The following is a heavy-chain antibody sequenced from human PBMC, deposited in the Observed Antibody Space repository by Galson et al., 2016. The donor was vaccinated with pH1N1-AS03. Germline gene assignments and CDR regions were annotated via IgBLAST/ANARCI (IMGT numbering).Heavy chain of an antibody. D-gene: IGHD2-2*01. Sequence: SVKVSCKASGGSFSTYAITWVRQAPGQGLEWMGGIIPVFGTTSFAQKFQDRVSITADESTSTAFMESSSPRSEDTAVYYCAKGNYQLLNYYYYMDVWGKGTTVTVSS. V-gene: IGHV1-69*13. J-gene: IGHJ6*03. CDR2: IIPVFGTT. CDR3: AKGNYQLLNYYYYMDV. CDR1: GGSFSTYA.